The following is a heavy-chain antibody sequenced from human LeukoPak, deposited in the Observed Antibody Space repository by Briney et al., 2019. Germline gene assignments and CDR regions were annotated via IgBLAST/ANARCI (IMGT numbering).Heavy chain of an antibody. CDR1: GGSISSSSYY. J-gene: IGHJ5*02. Sequence: PSETLSLTCTVSGGSISSSSYYWGWIRQPPGKGLEWIGSIYYSGSTYHNPSLKSRVTISVDTSKNQFSLKLSSVTAADTAVYYCARDTELRWFDPWGQGTLVTVSS. CDR3: ARDTELRWFDP. V-gene: IGHV4-39*07. CDR2: IYYSGST. D-gene: IGHD1-26*01.